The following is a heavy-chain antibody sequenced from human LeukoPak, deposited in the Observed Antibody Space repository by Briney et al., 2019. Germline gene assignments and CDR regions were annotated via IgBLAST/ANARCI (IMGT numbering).Heavy chain of an antibody. J-gene: IGHJ4*02. CDR2: ISYDGSNK. V-gene: IGHV3-30*04. CDR1: GFTFSSYA. Sequence: GGSLRLSCAASGFTFSSYAMHWVRRAPGKGLEWVAVISYDGSNKYYADSVKGRFTISGDNSKNTLYLQMNSLRAEDTAVYYCARATWIQLWFFKFWGQGTLVTVSS. CDR3: ARATWIQLWFFKF. D-gene: IGHD5-18*01.